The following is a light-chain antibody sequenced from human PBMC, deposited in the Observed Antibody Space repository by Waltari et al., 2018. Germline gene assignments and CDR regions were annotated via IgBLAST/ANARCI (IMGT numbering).Light chain of an antibody. CDR3: SSHTSSRTRV. Sequence: QSALTQPASVSGSPGQSITISCTGTSSDVGAYAYVSWYQQHPGKVPTLMIYDVTYRPSGISNRFSGSKSGITAFLTISGLQAEDEADYYCSSHTSSRTRVFGGGTELTVL. J-gene: IGLJ3*02. CDR1: SSDVGAYAY. V-gene: IGLV2-14*03. CDR2: DVT.